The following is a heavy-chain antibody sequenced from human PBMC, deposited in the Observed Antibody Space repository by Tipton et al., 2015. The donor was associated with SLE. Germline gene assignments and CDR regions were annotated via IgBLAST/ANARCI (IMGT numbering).Heavy chain of an antibody. CDR3: TRCLRLSSGWDYFDY. D-gene: IGHD6-19*01. V-gene: IGHV3-49*03. CDR2: MRIKAYGGTS. Sequence: SLRLSCTTSGFTFGDYAMSWFRQVPGQGLEWVGLMRIKAYGGTSDYAASVKGRFTISRDDSKSIAYLQMNSLETEDTAVYYCTRCLRLSSGWDYFDYGGQALLAAVSS. CDR1: GFTFGDYA. J-gene: IGHJ4*01.